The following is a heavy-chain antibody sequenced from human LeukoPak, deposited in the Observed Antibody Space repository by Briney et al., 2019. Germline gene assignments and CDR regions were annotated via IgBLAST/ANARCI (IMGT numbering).Heavy chain of an antibody. Sequence: GGSLRLSCAASGFTFSSYAMHWVRQAPGKGLEWVGRSRNKADSYTAEYAASVKGRFTISRDESKNSLYLQISSLETEDAAVYYCATSSWYRLAYWGQGSLVTVSS. V-gene: IGHV3-72*01. D-gene: IGHD6-13*01. CDR1: GFTFSSYA. CDR3: ATSSWYRLAY. J-gene: IGHJ4*02. CDR2: SRNKADSYTA.